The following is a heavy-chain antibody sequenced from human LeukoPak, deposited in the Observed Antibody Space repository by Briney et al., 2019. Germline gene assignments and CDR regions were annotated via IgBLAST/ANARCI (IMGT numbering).Heavy chain of an antibody. Sequence: SETLSLTCTVSGGSISSGSYYWSWIRQPAGKGLEWIGRIYTSGSTNYNPSLKSRVTISVDTSKNQFSLTLSSVTAADTAVYYCARSLAYCGGDCYPYDYWGQGTLVTVSS. CDR1: GGSISSGSYY. CDR3: ARSLAYCGGDCYPYDY. J-gene: IGHJ4*02. V-gene: IGHV4-61*02. D-gene: IGHD2-21*01. CDR2: IYTSGST.